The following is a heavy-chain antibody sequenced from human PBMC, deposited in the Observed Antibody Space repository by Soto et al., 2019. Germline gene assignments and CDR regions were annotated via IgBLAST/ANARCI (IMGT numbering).Heavy chain of an antibody. CDR1: GGSISSYY. CDR2: IYYSGST. CDR3: ARLTPPGSSSGYPAWYFDL. Sequence: QVQLQESGPGLVKPSETLSLTCTVSGGSISSYYWSWIRQPPGKGLEWIGYIYYSGSTNYHPSLKSRVTISVDPSKNQFSLKLSAVTAADTAVYYWARLTPPGSSSGYPAWYFDLWGRGTLVTVSS. V-gene: IGHV4-59*08. J-gene: IGHJ2*01. D-gene: IGHD6-13*01.